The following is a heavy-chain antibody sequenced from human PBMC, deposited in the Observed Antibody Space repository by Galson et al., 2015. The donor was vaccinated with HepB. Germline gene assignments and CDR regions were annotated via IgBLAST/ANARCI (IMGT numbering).Heavy chain of an antibody. CDR3: ARLGRNWYFDY. CDR2: IWYDGSYK. D-gene: IGHD3-16*01. V-gene: IGHV3-33*01. J-gene: IGHJ4*02. CDR1: GFIFNVYG. Sequence: LRLSCAASGFIFNVYGMQWVRRAPGKGLEWVAVIWYDGSYKYYGDSVKGRFTISRDNSKNTVYLNMNSLRAEDTAVYYCARLGRNWYFDYWGQGTLVTVSS.